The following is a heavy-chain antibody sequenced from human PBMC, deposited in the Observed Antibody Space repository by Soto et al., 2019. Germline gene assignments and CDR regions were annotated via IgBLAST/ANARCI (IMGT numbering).Heavy chain of an antibody. D-gene: IGHD5-18*01. CDR1: GDSIRNYY. V-gene: IGHV4-59*01. J-gene: IGHJ4*01. Sequence: QVQLQESGPGLMKPSESLSLTCTVSGDSIRNYYWSWIRQPPGKGLEYIGYIFYSGSTNYNPSLKSRVAISVDTSRNQFALKLRSVIAADTATYYCARLKRGYSYGSVIDFWGRGTLVTVS. CDR3: ARLKRGYSYGSVIDF. CDR2: IFYSGST.